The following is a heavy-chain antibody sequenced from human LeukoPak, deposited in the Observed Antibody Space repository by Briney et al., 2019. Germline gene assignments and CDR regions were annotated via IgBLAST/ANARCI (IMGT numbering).Heavy chain of an antibody. CDR1: GYTFTSND. D-gene: IGHD6-13*01. CDR2: INPSGGST. CDR3: ARFASLYSRSWYYAFDI. Sequence: ASVKVSCKASGYTFTSNDIHWVRQDPGQGLEWMGIINPSGGSTSYAQKFQGRVTMTRDTSTSTVYMELSSLRSEDTAVYYWARFASLYSRSWYYAFDIWGQGTMVTVSS. V-gene: IGHV1-46*01. J-gene: IGHJ3*02.